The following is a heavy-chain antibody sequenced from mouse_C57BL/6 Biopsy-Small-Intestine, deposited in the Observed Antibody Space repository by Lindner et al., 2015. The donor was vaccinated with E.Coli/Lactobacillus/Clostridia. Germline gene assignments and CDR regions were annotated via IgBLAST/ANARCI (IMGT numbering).Heavy chain of an antibody. Sequence: VQLQESGTEVVKPGASVKMSCKTSGYTFTTYPIEWMKQNHEKSLEWIGNFHPYNDDTNYNEDFKGKATLTVAKSSNTVYLELSRLTSDDSAVYYCARGSNFYAMGYWGQGTSVTVSS. CDR2: FHPYNDDT. CDR3: ARGSNFYAMGY. J-gene: IGHJ4*01. V-gene: IGHV1-47*01. CDR1: GYTFTTYP. D-gene: IGHD2-5*01.